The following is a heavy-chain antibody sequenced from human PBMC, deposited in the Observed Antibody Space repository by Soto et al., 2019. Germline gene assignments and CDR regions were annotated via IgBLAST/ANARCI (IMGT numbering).Heavy chain of an antibody. J-gene: IGHJ4*02. Sequence: EVQLLESGGGLVQPGGYLRLSCAASGFTFSTYAMNWVRQAPGKGLEWVSGISGSGDSTYYADSLKGRFTVSREKSKKTLYLQMNSLRGEDTAVFYCAKERSSGWSFDYWGQGTLVTVSP. D-gene: IGHD6-19*01. CDR3: AKERSSGWSFDY. CDR1: GFTFSTYA. V-gene: IGHV3-23*01. CDR2: ISGSGDST.